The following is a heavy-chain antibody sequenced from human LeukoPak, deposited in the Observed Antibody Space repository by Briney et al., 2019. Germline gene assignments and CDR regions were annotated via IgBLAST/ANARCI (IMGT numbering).Heavy chain of an antibody. CDR3: AKYYGDYAYYYYMDV. CDR1: GFTFSSYA. D-gene: IGHD4-17*01. CDR2: ISGSGGST. Sequence: PGRSLRLSCAASGFTFSSYAMHWVRQAPGKGLEWVSAISGSGGSTYYADSVKGRFTISRVNSKNTLYLQVNSLRAEDTAVYYCAKYYGDYAYYYYMDVWGKGTTVTVSS. J-gene: IGHJ6*03. V-gene: IGHV3-23*01.